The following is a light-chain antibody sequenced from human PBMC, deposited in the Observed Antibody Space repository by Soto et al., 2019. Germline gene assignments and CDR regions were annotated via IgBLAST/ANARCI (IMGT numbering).Light chain of an antibody. CDR2: GAS. Sequence: EIVMTQSPATLSVSPGERATLSCRASQSVSSNLAWYQQKPGQAPRFLIYGASTRHTGIPARVSGSGSGTDITLTISSLQAEDFAVYYWQQYNNWPTFGQGTKVEIK. J-gene: IGKJ1*01. CDR3: QQYNNWPT. CDR1: QSVSSN. V-gene: IGKV3-15*01.